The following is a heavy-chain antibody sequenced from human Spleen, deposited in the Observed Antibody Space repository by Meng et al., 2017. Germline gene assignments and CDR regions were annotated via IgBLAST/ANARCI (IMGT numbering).Heavy chain of an antibody. J-gene: IGHJ4*02. D-gene: IGHD1-1*01. Sequence: GESLKISCAASVSGYTMHWVRQAPGKGLEWVAVISSDGSNKYYTDSVKGRFTISRDNSKNTLYLQMNSLRAEDTAVYYCATSVSNWHGAYYFDFWGQGTLVTVSS. V-gene: IGHV3-30*10. CDR3: ATSVSNWHGAYYFDF. CDR1: VSGYT. CDR2: ISSDGSNK.